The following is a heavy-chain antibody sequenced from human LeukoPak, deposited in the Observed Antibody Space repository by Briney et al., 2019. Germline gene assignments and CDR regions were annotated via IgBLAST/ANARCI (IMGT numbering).Heavy chain of an antibody. CDR1: GFTSGDYA. V-gene: IGHV3-30*07. D-gene: IGHD1-26*01. CDR2: TSYDGSNK. J-gene: IGHJ1*01. CDR3: AAEIRSSSAGFVSGSYRPEYFQH. Sequence: GGSLRLSCTASGFTSGDYALTWFRQAPGKGLEWVAVTSYDGSNKYYADSVKGRFTISRDNAKNSLYLQMNSLRAEDTAVYYCAAEIRSSSAGFVSGSYRPEYFQHWGQGTLVTVSS.